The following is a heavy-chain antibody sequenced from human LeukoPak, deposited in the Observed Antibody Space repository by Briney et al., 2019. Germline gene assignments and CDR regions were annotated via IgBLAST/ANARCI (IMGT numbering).Heavy chain of an antibody. CDR3: ARSLRRDCDSTSCWAALDI. CDR2: ISSSSTYT. D-gene: IGHD2-2*01. V-gene: IGHV3-11*03. J-gene: IGHJ3*02. Sequence: PGGSLRLSCAASGFTFSSYAMSWVRQAPGKGLEWVSYISSSSTYTNSADSVKGRFTISRDNAKNSMYLQMNSLRAEDTAVYYCARSLRRDCDSTSCWAALDIWGQGTMVTASS. CDR1: GFTFSSYA.